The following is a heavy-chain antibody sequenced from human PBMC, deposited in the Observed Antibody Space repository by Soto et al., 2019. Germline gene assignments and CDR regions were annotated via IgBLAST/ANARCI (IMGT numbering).Heavy chain of an antibody. CDR1: GFTFSSYG. V-gene: IGHV3-30*18. CDR3: AKGVVVATTSFQL. CDR2: ISYNGSDK. Sequence: QVQLVESGGGVVQPGRSLRLSCAASGFTFSSYGMHWVRQAPGKGLEWVAVISYNGSDKYYADYVKGRFTISSDNYNNTLYLHMDSLRAEDTAVYYCAKGVVVATTSFQLWGQGTLVTVSS. J-gene: IGHJ1*01. D-gene: IGHD2-15*01.